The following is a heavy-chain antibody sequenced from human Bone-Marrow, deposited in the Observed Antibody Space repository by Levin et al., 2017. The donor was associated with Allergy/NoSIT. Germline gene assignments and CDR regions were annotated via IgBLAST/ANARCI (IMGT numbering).Heavy chain of an antibody. D-gene: IGHD3-22*01. CDR1: GFTFSSYA. J-gene: IGHJ4*02. CDR2: ISGSGGST. Sequence: ETLSLTCAASGFTFSSYAMSWVRQAPGKGLEWVSGISGSGGSTYYADSVKGRFTISRDNSKNTLYLQMNSLRAEDTAVYFCAKYYDSSGYYFDYWGQGTLVTVSS. V-gene: IGHV3-23*01. CDR3: AKYYDSSGYYFDY.